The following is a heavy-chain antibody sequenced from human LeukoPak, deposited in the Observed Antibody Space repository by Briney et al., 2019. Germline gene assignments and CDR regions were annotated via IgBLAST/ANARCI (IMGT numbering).Heavy chain of an antibody. CDR3: ARGGGLLWFGDAFDI. V-gene: IGHV1-69*05. J-gene: IGHJ3*02. CDR2: IIPIFGTA. CDR1: GGTFSSYA. D-gene: IGHD3-10*01. Sequence: SVKVSCKASGGTFSSYAISWVRQAPGQGLEWMGRIIPIFGTANYAQKFQGRVTMTRDTSTSTVYMELSSLRSEDTAVYYCARGGGLLWFGDAFDIWGQGTMVTVSS.